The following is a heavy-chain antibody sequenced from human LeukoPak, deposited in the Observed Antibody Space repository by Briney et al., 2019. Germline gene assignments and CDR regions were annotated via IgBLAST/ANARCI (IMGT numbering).Heavy chain of an antibody. V-gene: IGHV4-61*01. Sequence: SETLSLTCTVSGGSVSSGTYYWNWIRQPPGKGLEWIGYIYYSGSTNYNPSLKSRATISIDGSKNQFSLKLSYVTAADTAVYYCARDEENCGPHLYYLDGWGKGTTVTVSS. D-gene: IGHD2-21*01. CDR1: GGSVSSGTYY. CDR3: ARDEENCGPHLYYLDG. CDR2: IYYSGST. J-gene: IGHJ6*03.